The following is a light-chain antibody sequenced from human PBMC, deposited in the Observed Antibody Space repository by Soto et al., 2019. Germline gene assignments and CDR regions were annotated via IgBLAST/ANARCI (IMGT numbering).Light chain of an antibody. Sequence: DIQMTQSPSTLSASVGDRVTITCRASQSISSWLAWYQQKPGTAPNLLIYKASSLESGVPSRFSGSGSGTEFTLTISSLQPDDFATYSCQQDNSYPLTFGGGTQVEIK. J-gene: IGKJ4*01. CDR2: KAS. V-gene: IGKV1-5*03. CDR3: QQDNSYPLT. CDR1: QSISSW.